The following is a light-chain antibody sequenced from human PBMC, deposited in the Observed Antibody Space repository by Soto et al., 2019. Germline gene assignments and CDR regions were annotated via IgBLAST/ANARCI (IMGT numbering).Light chain of an antibody. CDR1: QDISDD. J-gene: IGKJ1*01. V-gene: IGKV1-6*01. Sequence: AIQMTQSPSSLSASVGDRVTITCRASQDISDDVGWYQQTPGKAPKLLISGASRLQSGVPSRFSGSGSGAAFTLTITSLRPDDSATYYCLQNHNYPRTFGHGTKVEI. CDR3: LQNHNYPRT. CDR2: GAS.